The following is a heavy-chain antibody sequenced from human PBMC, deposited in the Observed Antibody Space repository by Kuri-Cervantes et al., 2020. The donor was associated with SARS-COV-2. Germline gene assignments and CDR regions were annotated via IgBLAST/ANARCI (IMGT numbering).Heavy chain of an antibody. J-gene: IGHJ3*02. CDR1: GYTFTSYY. CDR3: ARTRIAAAGTDAFDI. V-gene: IGHV1-46*01. D-gene: IGHD6-13*01. Sequence: ASVKVSCKASGYTFTSYYMHWVRQAPGQGLEWMGIINPSGGSTSYAQKFQGRVTVTRDTSTSTVYMELSSLRSEDTAVYYSARTRIAAAGTDAFDIWGQGTMVTVSS. CDR2: INPSGGST.